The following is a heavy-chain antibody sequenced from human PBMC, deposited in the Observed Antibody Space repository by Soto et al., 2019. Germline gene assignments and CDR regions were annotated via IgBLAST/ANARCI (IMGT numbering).Heavy chain of an antibody. V-gene: IGHV3-33*01. CDR1: GFTFSSYG. CDR3: ARVVSGESNLDY. Sequence: GGSLRLSCAASGFTFSSYGMHWVRQAPGKGLEWLAVIWYDGSKKYYADSVKGRFTISRDNSKNTLYLQMNSLRAEDTAVYYCARVVSGESNLDYWGQGTLVTVSS. CDR2: IWYDGSKK. D-gene: IGHD3-10*01. J-gene: IGHJ4*02.